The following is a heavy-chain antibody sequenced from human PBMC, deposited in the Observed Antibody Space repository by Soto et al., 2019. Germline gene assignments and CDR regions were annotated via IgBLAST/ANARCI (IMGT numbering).Heavy chain of an antibody. V-gene: IGHV4-34*01. CDR2: INHSGST. CDR1: GGSFSGYY. J-gene: IGHJ5*02. D-gene: IGHD2-2*01. Sequence: QVQLQQWGAGLLKPSETLSLTCAVYGGSFSGYYWSWIRQPPGKGLEWIGEINHSGSTNYNPSLMRRVTISVDTSKNQFSLELRSVTAADTAVYYCARVGVVPAAPRLRWFDPWGQGTLVTVSS. CDR3: ARVGVVPAAPRLRWFDP.